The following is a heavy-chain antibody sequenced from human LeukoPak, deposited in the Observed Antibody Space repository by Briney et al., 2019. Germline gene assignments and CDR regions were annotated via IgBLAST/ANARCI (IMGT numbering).Heavy chain of an antibody. CDR3: AREYGSGSYYYDY. CDR1: GFTCSSYA. V-gene: IGHV3-23*01. CDR2: LTGSGGST. J-gene: IGHJ4*02. Sequence: GGSLRLSCAASGFTCSSYAMTWVRQAPGKGLEWVSALTGSGGSTHYADSVKGRFTISRDNSKNTLYLQMNSLRAEDTAVYFCAREYGSGSYYYDYWGQGTLVTVSS. D-gene: IGHD3-10*01.